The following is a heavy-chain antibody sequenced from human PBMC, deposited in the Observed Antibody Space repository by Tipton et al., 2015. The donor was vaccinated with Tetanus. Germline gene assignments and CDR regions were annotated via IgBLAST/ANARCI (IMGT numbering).Heavy chain of an antibody. CDR3: ARQDTLNYYYVGYFHD. CDR2: IYYSGST. CDR1: GSSITSTTHY. V-gene: IGHV4-39*01. J-gene: IGHJ1*01. Sequence: TLSLTCTVSGSSITSTTHYWGWIRQAPGKGLEWIGIIYYSGSTYYNASLRSRVTTSVDTSKNQFSLQLRSVTAADTAVYYCARQDTLNYYYVGYFHDWGQGTLVTVSS. D-gene: IGHD3-22*01.